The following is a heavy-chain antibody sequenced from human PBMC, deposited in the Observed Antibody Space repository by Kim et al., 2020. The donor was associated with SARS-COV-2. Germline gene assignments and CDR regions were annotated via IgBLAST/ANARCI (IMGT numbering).Heavy chain of an antibody. J-gene: IGHJ4*02. CDR2: IYSGGST. Sequence: GGSLRLSCAASGFTVSSNYMSWVRQAPGKGLEWVSVIYSGGSTYYADSVKGRFTISRDNSKNTLYLQMNSLRAEDTAVYYCATSTLYGSGSHALDYWGQGTLVTVSS. CDR3: ATSTLYGSGSHALDY. CDR1: GFTVSSNY. D-gene: IGHD3-10*01. V-gene: IGHV3-53*01.